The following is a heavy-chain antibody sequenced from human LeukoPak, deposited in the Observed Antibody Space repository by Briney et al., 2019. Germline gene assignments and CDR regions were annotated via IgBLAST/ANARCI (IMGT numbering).Heavy chain of an antibody. D-gene: IGHD6-13*01. J-gene: IGHJ4*02. V-gene: IGHV3-66*01. CDR1: GFTFSSYA. Sequence: GGSLRLSCAASGFTFSSYAMSWVRQAPGKGLEWVSVIYSGGSTYYADSVKGRLTISRDNSKNTLYLQMNSLRAEDTAVYYCARGVAAPYFDYWGQGTLVTVSS. CDR3: ARGVAAPYFDY. CDR2: IYSGGST.